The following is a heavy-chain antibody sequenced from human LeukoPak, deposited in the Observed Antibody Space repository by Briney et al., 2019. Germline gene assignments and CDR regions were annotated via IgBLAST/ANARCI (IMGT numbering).Heavy chain of an antibody. CDR2: IWYDGSNK. CDR3: ARVRIGGYCGGDCYSPDY. J-gene: IGHJ4*02. V-gene: IGHV3-33*08. Sequence: GGSLRLSCAASGFTVSSSYINWVRQVPGKGLEWVALIWYDGSNKYYADSVKGRFTISRDNSKNTLYLQMNSLRAEDTAMYYCARVRIGGYCGGDCYSPDYWGQGTLVTVSS. CDR1: GFTVSSSY. D-gene: IGHD2-21*02.